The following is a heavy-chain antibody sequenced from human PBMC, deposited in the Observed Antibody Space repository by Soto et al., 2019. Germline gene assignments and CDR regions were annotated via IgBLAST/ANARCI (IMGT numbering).Heavy chain of an antibody. CDR1: GVCLSNYY. Sequence: SLHYTVSGVCLSNYYWSWIRQPPGKGLEWIGYIYYSGSTNYNPSLKSRVTISVDTSKNQFSLKLSSVTAADTAVYYCARASYFDYWGQGNLVTVSA. CDR3: ARASYFDY. CDR2: IYYSGST. J-gene: IGHJ4*02. V-gene: IGHV4-59*01.